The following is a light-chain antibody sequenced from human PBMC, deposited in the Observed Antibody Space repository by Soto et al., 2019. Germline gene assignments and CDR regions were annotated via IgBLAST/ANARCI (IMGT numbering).Light chain of an antibody. CDR2: DAS. V-gene: IGKV3-11*01. CDR3: HQRQYWPPIT. Sequence: VVLTQSPATVSFSPGERATLSCRTSLSVSVYLDWYQQKPGQAPRLLISDASNRATGIPARFSGSGSGTDFTLTISSLEPEDFAVYYCHQRQYWPPITFGQGTRLEIK. J-gene: IGKJ5*01. CDR1: LSVSVY.